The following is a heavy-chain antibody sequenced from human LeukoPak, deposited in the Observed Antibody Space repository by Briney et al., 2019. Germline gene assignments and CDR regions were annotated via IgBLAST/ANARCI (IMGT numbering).Heavy chain of an antibody. CDR2: ISGSGGST. Sequence: SGGSLRLSCAASGFTFSSYGMSWVRQAPGKGLEWVSAISGSGGSTYYADSVKGRFTISRDNSKNTLYLQMNSLRAEDTAVYYCAKDYYDSSGYPDYWGQGTLVTASS. D-gene: IGHD3-22*01. CDR3: AKDYYDSSGYPDY. J-gene: IGHJ4*02. V-gene: IGHV3-23*01. CDR1: GFTFSSYG.